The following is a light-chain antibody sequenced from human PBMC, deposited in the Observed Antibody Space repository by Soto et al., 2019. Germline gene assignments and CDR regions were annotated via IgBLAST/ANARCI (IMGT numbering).Light chain of an antibody. J-gene: IGLJ1*01. CDR1: DSSIGNIS. CDR3: GTCDNSLSAYV. Sequence: QSVLTQPPSVSGAPGQKVTISCSRGDSSIGNISVSWYQQLPGRGPKLLIYYNDKRPSGVPDRFSGSKSGRSASLGITGLQTEDEANYYCGTCDNSLSAYVFGTGTKLTVL. V-gene: IGLV1-51*01. CDR2: YND.